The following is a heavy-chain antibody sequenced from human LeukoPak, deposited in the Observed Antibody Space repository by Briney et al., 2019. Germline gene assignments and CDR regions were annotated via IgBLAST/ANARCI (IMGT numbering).Heavy chain of an antibody. CDR2: ISSSSSYI. Sequence: GGSLRLSRAASGFTFSSYSINWVRQAPGKGLEWVSSISSSSSYIYYADSVKGRFTISRDNAKNSLYLQMNSLRAEDTAVYYCARDMNYDILTNSWFDPWGQGTLVTVSS. CDR3: ARDMNYDILTNSWFDP. D-gene: IGHD3-9*01. J-gene: IGHJ5*02. V-gene: IGHV3-21*01. CDR1: GFTFSSYS.